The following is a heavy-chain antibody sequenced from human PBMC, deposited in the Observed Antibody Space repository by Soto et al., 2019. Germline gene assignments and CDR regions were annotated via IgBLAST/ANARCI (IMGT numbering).Heavy chain of an antibody. D-gene: IGHD2-2*01. CDR1: GYTFTSYG. J-gene: IGHJ6*02. CDR2: ISAYNGNT. V-gene: IGHV1-18*01. Sequence: WASVKVSCKASGYTFTSYGISWVRQAPGQGLEWMGWISAYNGNTNYAQKLQGRVTMTTDTSTSTAYMELRSLRSDDTAVYYCAREDIVVVPAAIFTGPHYYYYGMDVWGQGTTVTVSS. CDR3: AREDIVVVPAAIFTGPHYYYYGMDV.